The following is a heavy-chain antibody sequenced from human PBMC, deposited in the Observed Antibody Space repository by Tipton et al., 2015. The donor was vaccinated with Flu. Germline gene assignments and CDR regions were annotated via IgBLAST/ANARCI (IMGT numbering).Heavy chain of an antibody. CDR1: GYSISSGYY. Sequence: TLSLTCAVSGYSISSGYYWGWVRQPPGKGLEWIGHISNSGSTDYKPSLKSRVTISVDRSKNQISLKVNSVTAADTAVYYCARDSLLWLRAFDIWGQGTMVTVSS. CDR3: ARDSLLWLRAFDI. CDR2: ISNSGST. J-gene: IGHJ3*02. D-gene: IGHD3-10*01. V-gene: IGHV4-38-2*02.